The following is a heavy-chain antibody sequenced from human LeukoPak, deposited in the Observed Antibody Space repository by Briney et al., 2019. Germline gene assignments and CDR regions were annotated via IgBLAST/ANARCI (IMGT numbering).Heavy chain of an antibody. CDR2: IIPILGIA. J-gene: IGHJ6*02. Sequence: SVKVSCKASGGTFSSYAISWVRQAPGQGLEWMGRIIPILGIANYAQRFQGRVTITADESTSTAYMELSSLRSEDTAVYYCARGIVVVVAATPHYYYGMDVWGQGTTVTVSS. CDR1: GGTFSSYA. D-gene: IGHD2-15*01. V-gene: IGHV1-69*04. CDR3: ARGIVVVVAATPHYYYGMDV.